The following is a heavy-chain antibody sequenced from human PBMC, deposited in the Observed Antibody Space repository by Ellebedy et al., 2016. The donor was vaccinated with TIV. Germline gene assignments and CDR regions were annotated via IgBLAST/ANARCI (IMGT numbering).Heavy chain of an antibody. CDR3: ARQEDSGCFDP. D-gene: IGHD6-19*01. CDR1: GYSFTRYW. CDR2: IHPGYSDT. Sequence: GESLKISCKVSGYSFTRYWIGWVRQMPGKGLEWMGIIHPGYSDTRYSPSFQGQVTISADKSISTAYLQWSSLKASDTAIYYCARQEDSGCFDPWGQGTLVTVSS. J-gene: IGHJ5*02. V-gene: IGHV5-51*01.